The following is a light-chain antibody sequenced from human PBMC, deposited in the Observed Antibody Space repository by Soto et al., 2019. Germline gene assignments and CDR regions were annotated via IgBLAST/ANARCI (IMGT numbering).Light chain of an antibody. CDR3: SSYTSSSTPGGV. Sequence: QSALTQPASVSGSPGQSITISCTGPISDVGGYNYVSWYQQHPGKAPKLMIYDVSNRPSGVSTRFSGSKSGNTASLTISGLQAEDEADYYCSSYTSSSTPGGVFGTGTKVTVL. V-gene: IGLV2-14*01. CDR1: ISDVGGYNY. CDR2: DVS. J-gene: IGLJ1*01.